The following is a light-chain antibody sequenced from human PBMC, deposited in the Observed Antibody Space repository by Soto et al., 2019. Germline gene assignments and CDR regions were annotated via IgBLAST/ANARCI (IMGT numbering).Light chain of an antibody. CDR3: CSYAGSNNYV. V-gene: IGLV2-8*01. J-gene: IGLJ1*01. CDR1: SSDVGGYNY. Sequence: QSALTQPPSASGSPGQSVTISCTGTSSDVGGYNYVSWYQQHPVKAPKLMTYEVTKRPSGVPDRFSGSRSGNTASLTVSGVQAEDEADYYCCSYAGSNNYVFGTGTKLTVL. CDR2: EVT.